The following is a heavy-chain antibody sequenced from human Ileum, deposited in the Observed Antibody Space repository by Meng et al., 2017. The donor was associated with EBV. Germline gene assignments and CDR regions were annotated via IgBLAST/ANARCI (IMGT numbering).Heavy chain of an antibody. J-gene: IGHJ4*02. V-gene: IGHV4-28*01. Sequence: SPAPLKPSHTLSLTRAVPGYSISTTTWWGWIRQPPGKGLECIGHIYYSGTTYTNPSLKSRVTMSIDPSKNQFSLKLSSVTAVDTAVYYCARNSESGSYIDYWGLGTLVTVSS. CDR1: GYSISTTTW. CDR2: IYYSGTT. D-gene: IGHD1-26*01. CDR3: ARNSESGSYIDY.